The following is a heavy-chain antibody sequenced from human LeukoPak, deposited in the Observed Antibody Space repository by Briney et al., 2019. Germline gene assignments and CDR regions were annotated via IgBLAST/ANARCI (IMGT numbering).Heavy chain of an antibody. Sequence: ASVKVSCKASGYTFTSYGISWVRQAPGQGLEWMGWISAYNGNTNYAQKLQGRVTMTTDTSTSTAYMELRSLRSDDTAVYYCARDATITMVVVVPPPFDYWGQGTLVTVSS. CDR1: GYTFTSYG. CDR3: ARDATITMVVVVPPPFDY. V-gene: IGHV1-18*01. J-gene: IGHJ4*02. CDR2: ISAYNGNT. D-gene: IGHD3-22*01.